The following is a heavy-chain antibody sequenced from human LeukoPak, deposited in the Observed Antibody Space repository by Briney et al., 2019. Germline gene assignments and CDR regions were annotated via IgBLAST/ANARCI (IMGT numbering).Heavy chain of an antibody. CDR2: MNPKSGNT. D-gene: IGHD2-2*01. Sequence: GASVKLSCNSSGYTFTSYDINWVRHAPGQGLEWVGWMNPKSGNTGCAQKFQVKVTMTRDTSISTAYLELSSLTLEDTSIYYCARVNALPDYWGQGTLVTVSS. CDR3: ARVNALPDY. CDR1: GYTFTSYD. J-gene: IGHJ4*02. V-gene: IGHV1-8*01.